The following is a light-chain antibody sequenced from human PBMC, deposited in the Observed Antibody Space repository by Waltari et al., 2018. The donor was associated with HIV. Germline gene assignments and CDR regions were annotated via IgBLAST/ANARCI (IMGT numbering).Light chain of an antibody. V-gene: IGLV1-44*01. CDR3: AAWDENLNGL. CDR1: SSNIGTHT. CDR2: SNN. Sequence: QSVLTQPPSASGTPGQRVTISCSGSSSNIGTHTVHWYQHPPGSAPKLLIYSNNQRPSGVPDRFSASKSGTSASLAISGLRSEDEAEYYCAAWDENLNGLFGGGTKLTVL. J-gene: IGLJ3*02.